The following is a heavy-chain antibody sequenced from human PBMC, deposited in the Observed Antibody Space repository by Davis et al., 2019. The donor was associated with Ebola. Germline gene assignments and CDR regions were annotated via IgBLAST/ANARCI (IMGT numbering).Heavy chain of an antibody. V-gene: IGHV3-7*01. CDR1: GFTFGSYT. Sequence: GESLKISCGASGFTFGSYTMNWVRQAPGKGLEWVANIKHDGSEKYYVDSVKGRFTISRDNAKNSLYLQMNSLRAEDTAVYYCARVENNWNDGMDVWGQGTTVTVSS. CDR3: ARVENNWNDGMDV. CDR2: IKHDGSEK. J-gene: IGHJ6*02. D-gene: IGHD1-20*01.